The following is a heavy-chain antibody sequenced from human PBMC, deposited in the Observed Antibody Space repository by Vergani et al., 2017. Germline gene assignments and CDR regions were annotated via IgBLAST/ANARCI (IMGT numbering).Heavy chain of an antibody. CDR1: GYTFTGYY. CDR3: ARYLPGITMIRGVISPDDVFDI. D-gene: IGHD3-10*01. CDR2: INPNSGGT. Sequence: QVQLVQSGAEVKKPGASVKVSCKASGYTFTGYYMHWVRQAPGQGLEWMGWINPNSGGTNYAQKFQGRVTMTRDTSISTAYMELSRLRSDDTAVYYCARYLPGITMIRGVISPDDVFDIWGQGTMVTVSS. V-gene: IGHV1-2*02. J-gene: IGHJ3*02.